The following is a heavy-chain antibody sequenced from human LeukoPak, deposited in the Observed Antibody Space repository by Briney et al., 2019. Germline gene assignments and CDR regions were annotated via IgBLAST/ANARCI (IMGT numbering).Heavy chain of an antibody. D-gene: IGHD6-6*01. CDR2: ISSSGTYI. CDR1: AFSFSGYN. J-gene: IGHJ4*02. Sequence: PGGSLRLSCAASAFSFSGYNMNWVRQAPGKGLEWVSSISSSGTYIYYRDSVKGRFTISRDNAKNSLYLQMNSLRAEDTAVYYCARHYSSSAPFDYWGQGTLVTVSS. CDR3: ARHYSSSAPFDY. V-gene: IGHV3-21*01.